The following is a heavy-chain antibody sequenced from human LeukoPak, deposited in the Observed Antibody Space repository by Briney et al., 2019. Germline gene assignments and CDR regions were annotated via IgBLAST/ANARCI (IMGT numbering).Heavy chain of an antibody. CDR1: GGTFSSYA. Sequence: GASVKVSCKASGGTFSSYAISWVRQAPGQGLEWMGGIIPIFGTANYAQKFQGRVTITTDESTSTAYMELSSLRSEDTAVYYCAREGTNYDILTGRGYMDVWGKGTTVTVSS. CDR3: AREGTNYDILTGRGYMDV. CDR2: IIPIFGTA. J-gene: IGHJ6*03. D-gene: IGHD3-9*01. V-gene: IGHV1-69*05.